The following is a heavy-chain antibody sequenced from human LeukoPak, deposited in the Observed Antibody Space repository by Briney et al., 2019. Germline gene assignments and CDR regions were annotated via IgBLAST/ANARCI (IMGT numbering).Heavy chain of an antibody. Sequence: GGSLRLSCAASGFTVSSNYMSWVRQAPGKGLEWVSVIYSGGSTYYADSVKGRFTISRDNSKNTLYLQMNGLRAEDTAVYYCARDLGRIAADYWGQGTLVTVSS. J-gene: IGHJ4*02. CDR3: ARDLGRIAADY. CDR2: IYSGGST. D-gene: IGHD6-13*01. V-gene: IGHV3-66*01. CDR1: GFTVSSNY.